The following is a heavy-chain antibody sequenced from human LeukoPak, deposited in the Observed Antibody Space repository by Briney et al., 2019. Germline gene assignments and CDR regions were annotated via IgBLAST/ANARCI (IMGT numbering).Heavy chain of an antibody. D-gene: IGHD6-19*01. CDR2: IYTSGST. J-gene: IGHJ4*02. CDR3: ARAGRGSGLTGSFDY. Sequence: SQTLSLTCTVSGGSISSGSYYWSWIRQPAGKGLEWIGRIYTSGSTNYNPSLKSRVTISVDTSKNQFSLKLSSVTAADTAVYYCARAGRGSGLTGSFDYWGQGTLVTVSS. V-gene: IGHV4-61*02. CDR1: GGSISSGSYY.